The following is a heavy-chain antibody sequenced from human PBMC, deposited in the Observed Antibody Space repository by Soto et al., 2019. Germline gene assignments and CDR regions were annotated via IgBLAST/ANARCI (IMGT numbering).Heavy chain of an antibody. CDR3: ASQAPGAIVRGGAVDY. J-gene: IGHJ4*02. V-gene: IGHV3-74*01. CDR2: INSDGSST. Sequence: EVQLVESGGGLVQLGGSLRLSCAASGFTFSSYWMHWVRQAPGKGLVWVSRINSDGSSTSYAASVKGRFTISRDNAKNTLDRQMNSLRAEDTAVYYCASQAPGAIVRGGAVDYWGQGTLVTVSS. D-gene: IGHD3-10*01. CDR1: GFTFSSYW.